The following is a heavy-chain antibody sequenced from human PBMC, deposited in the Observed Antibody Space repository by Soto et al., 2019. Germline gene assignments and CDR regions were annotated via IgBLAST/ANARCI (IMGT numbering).Heavy chain of an antibody. J-gene: IGHJ3*02. D-gene: IGHD4-17*01. CDR2: TYYRSKWYN. Sequence: PSQTLSLTCAVSGDTVSSNSAAWNWFRQSPSRGLEWLGGTYYRSKWYNDYVLSVKSRITITPDTSKNQFSLQLESVTPEDTAVYYCVKESDYGRFENWGQGTMVTVSS. CDR3: VKESDYGRFEN. CDR1: GDTVSSNSAA. V-gene: IGHV6-1*01.